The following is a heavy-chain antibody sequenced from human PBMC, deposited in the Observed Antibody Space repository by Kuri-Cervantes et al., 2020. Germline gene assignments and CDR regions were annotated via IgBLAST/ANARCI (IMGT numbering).Heavy chain of an antibody. Sequence: ASVKVSCKASGYTFTSYGVTWVRQAPGQGLEWMGWISGYNGNTNYAQKLQGRVTMTTDTSTSTAYMELRSLRSDDTAVYYCARATGLLWFWDYHYGMDVWGQGTTVTVSS. J-gene: IGHJ6*02. CDR3: ARATGLLWFWDYHYGMDV. V-gene: IGHV1-18*01. D-gene: IGHD3-10*01. CDR2: ISGYNGNT. CDR1: GYTFTSYG.